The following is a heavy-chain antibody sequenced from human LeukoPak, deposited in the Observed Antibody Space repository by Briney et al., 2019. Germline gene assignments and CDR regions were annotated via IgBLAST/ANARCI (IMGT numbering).Heavy chain of an antibody. D-gene: IGHD1-26*01. V-gene: IGHV4-59*01. CDR1: GGSISSYY. CDR2: IYYSGST. J-gene: IGHJ3*02. Sequence: PSETLSLTCTVSGGSISSYYWSWIRQPPGKGLEWIGYIYYSGSTNYNPSLKSRVTISVDTSKNQFSLKLSSVTAADTAVYYCARVWELRGAFDIWGRGTMITVSS. CDR3: ARVWELRGAFDI.